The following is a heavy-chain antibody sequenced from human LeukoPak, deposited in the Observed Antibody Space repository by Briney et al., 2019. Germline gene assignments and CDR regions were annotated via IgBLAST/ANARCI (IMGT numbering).Heavy chain of an antibody. CDR3: ARDKDGMDV. CDR1: GFSFSSYG. V-gene: IGHV3-33*01. Sequence: PGRPLRLSCAASGFSFSSYGMHWVRQAPGKGLEWVAIILYDGSNNYYADSVKGRFSTSRDNSKNTLYLQMNSLRGEDTAVYYCARDKDGMDVWGQGTTVTVSS. J-gene: IGHJ6*02. CDR2: ILYDGSNN.